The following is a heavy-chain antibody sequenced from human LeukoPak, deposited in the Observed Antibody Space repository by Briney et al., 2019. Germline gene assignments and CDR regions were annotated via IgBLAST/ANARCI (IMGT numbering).Heavy chain of an antibody. CDR2: IKQDGSEK. CDR1: GFTFSSYW. Sequence: GGSLRLSCAASGFTFSSYWMSWVRQAPGKGLEWVANIKQDGSEKYYVDSVKGRFTISRDNAKNSLYLQMNSLRAEDTAVYYCARDLVALRFLEWFVDYYYYMDVWGKGTTVTVSS. V-gene: IGHV3-7*01. J-gene: IGHJ6*03. D-gene: IGHD3-3*01. CDR3: ARDLVALRFLEWFVDYYYYMDV.